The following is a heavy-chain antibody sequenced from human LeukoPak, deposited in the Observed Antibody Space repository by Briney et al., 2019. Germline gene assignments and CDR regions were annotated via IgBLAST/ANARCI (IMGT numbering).Heavy chain of an antibody. V-gene: IGHV1-2*02. CDR2: INGKSGAT. Sequence: ASVKASCKASGYTFTSYYMHWVRQVPGQGLEWMGWINGKSGATFYAQKFQGRITVTRDTSISTMYLEVNSLTTDDTAVYYCVRDFDWGPDYWGQGTLVAVSS. J-gene: IGHJ4*02. D-gene: IGHD3-9*01. CDR1: GYTFTSYY. CDR3: VRDFDWGPDY.